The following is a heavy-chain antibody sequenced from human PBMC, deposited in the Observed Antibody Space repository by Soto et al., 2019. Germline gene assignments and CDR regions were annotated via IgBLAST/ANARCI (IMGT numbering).Heavy chain of an antibody. J-gene: IGHJ5*02. CDR2: IYYSGST. Sequence: SETLSLTCTVSGGSISSSSYYWGWIRQPPGKGLEWIGSIYYSGSTYYNPSLKSRVTISVDTSKNQFSLKLSSVTAADTAVYYCARPVSRHYYGSGTQGGFDPWGQGTLVTVSS. V-gene: IGHV4-39*01. D-gene: IGHD3-10*01. CDR1: GGSISSSSYY. CDR3: ARPVSRHYYGSGTQGGFDP.